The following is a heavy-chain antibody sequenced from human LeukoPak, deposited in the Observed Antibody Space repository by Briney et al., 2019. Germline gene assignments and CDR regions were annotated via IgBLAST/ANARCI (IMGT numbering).Heavy chain of an antibody. J-gene: IGHJ4*02. CDR1: GYTFTRYG. V-gene: IGHV1-18*01. Sequence: ASVKVSCKASGYTFTRYGMSWVRQAPGQGLEWMGRISGSNGNTNYAQKLQGRVTMTTDTSTGTAYMELRSLRSDDTAVYYCARSGRGTYYYFDYWGQGTLVTVSS. D-gene: IGHD1-26*01. CDR3: ARSGRGTYYYFDY. CDR2: ISGSNGNT.